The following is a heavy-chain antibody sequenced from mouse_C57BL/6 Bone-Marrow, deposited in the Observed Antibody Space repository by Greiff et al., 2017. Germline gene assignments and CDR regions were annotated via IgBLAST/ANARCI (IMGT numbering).Heavy chain of an antibody. CDR3: ARGYDYNYYAMDY. CDR2: IDPSDSYT. Sequence: QVQLQQPGAELVKPGASVKLSCKASGYTFTSYWMQWVKQRPGQGLEWIGEIDPSDSYTNYNQKFKGKATLTVDTSSSTAYMQLSSRTSEDSAVYYCARGYDYNYYAMDYWGQGTSVTVSS. CDR1: GYTFTSYW. V-gene: IGHV1-50*01. D-gene: IGHD2-4*01. J-gene: IGHJ4*01.